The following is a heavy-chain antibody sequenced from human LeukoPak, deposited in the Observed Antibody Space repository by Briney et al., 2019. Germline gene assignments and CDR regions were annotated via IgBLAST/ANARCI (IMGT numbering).Heavy chain of an antibody. J-gene: IGHJ4*02. D-gene: IGHD3-22*01. V-gene: IGHV3-23*01. CDR2: ISGSGGST. Sequence: GGSLRLSCAASGFTFSSYGMSWVRQAPGKGLEWVSAISGSGGSTYYADSVKGRFTISRDNSKNTLYLQMNSLRAEDTAVYYCASRIYDSSGYASDYWGQGTLVTVSS. CDR3: ASRIYDSSGYASDY. CDR1: GFTFSSYG.